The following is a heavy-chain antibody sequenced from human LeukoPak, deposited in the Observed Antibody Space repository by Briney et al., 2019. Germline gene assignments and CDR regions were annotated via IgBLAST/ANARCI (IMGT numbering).Heavy chain of an antibody. Sequence: PGGSLRLSCAASGFTFSSYSMNWVRQAPGKGLEWVSYISSSSTIYYADSVKGRFTISRDNAKNSLYLQMNSLRAEDTAVYYCARVNLLSRDFDYWGQGTLVTVSS. V-gene: IGHV3-48*01. CDR1: GFTFSSYS. J-gene: IGHJ4*02. CDR3: ARVNLLSRDFDY. CDR2: ISSSSTI. D-gene: IGHD2-2*01.